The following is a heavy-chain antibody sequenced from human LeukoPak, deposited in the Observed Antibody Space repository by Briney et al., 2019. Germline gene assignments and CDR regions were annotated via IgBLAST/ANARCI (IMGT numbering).Heavy chain of an antibody. CDR3: ARLSPSSSSDY. D-gene: IGHD6-6*01. V-gene: IGHV1-2*02. J-gene: IGHJ4*02. CDR1: GCTFSSYD. Sequence: ASVKVSCKASGCTFSSYDIHWVRQAPGQGLEWMGRIIPNSGGANYAQKFQGRVTMTKDTSISTAYMELSRLRSDDTAVYYCARLSPSSSSDYSGQGTLVTVSS. CDR2: IIPNSGGA.